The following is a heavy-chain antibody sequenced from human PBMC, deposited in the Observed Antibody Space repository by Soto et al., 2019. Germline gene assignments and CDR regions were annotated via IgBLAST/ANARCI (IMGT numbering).Heavy chain of an antibody. CDR3: ARGAGTWFGATGVYGMDV. CDR1: GGSFSGYY. V-gene: IGHV4-34*01. D-gene: IGHD3-10*01. CDR2: INHSGST. J-gene: IGHJ6*02. Sequence: KTSETLSLTCAVYGGSFSGYYWSWIRQPPGKGLEWIGEINHSGSTNYNPSLKSRVTISVDTSKNQFSLKLSSVTAADTAVYYCARGAGTWFGATGVYGMDVWGQGTTVTVSS.